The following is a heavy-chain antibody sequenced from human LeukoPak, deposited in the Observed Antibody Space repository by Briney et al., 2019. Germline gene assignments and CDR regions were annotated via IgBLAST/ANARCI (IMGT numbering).Heavy chain of an antibody. J-gene: IGHJ4*02. CDR3: ASVDSSGYYYSNGPFDY. CDR1: GYSISSGYY. CDR2: IYHSGST. Sequence: SETLSLTCAVSGYSISSGYYGGWIRQPPGKGLEWIGSIYHSGSTYYNPSLKSRVTISVDTSKNQFSLKLSSVTAADTAVYYCASVDSSGYYYSNGPFDYWGQGTLVTVSS. V-gene: IGHV4-38-2*01. D-gene: IGHD3-22*01.